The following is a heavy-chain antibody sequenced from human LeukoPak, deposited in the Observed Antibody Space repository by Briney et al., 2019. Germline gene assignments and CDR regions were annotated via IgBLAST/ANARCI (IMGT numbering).Heavy chain of an antibody. CDR1: GYTFTSYG. Sequence: ASVKVSCKASGYTFTSYGISWVRQAPGQGLEWMGWISAYNGNTNYAQKLQGRVTMTTDTSTSTVYMELSSLRSEDTAVYYCARSGGYDSSGWAAFDIWGQGTMVTVSS. CDR2: ISAYNGNT. V-gene: IGHV1-18*01. CDR3: ARSGGYDSSGWAAFDI. D-gene: IGHD3-22*01. J-gene: IGHJ3*02.